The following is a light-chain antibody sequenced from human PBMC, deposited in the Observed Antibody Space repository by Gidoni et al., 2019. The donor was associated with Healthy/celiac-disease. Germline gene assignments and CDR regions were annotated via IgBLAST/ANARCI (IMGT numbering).Light chain of an antibody. CDR1: KLGDKY. CDR2: QDS. V-gene: IGLV3-1*01. Sequence: SYELTQPPSVSVSPGQTASLTCPGEKLGDKYACWYQQKPGQSPVLVFYQDSKRPSGIPERFSGSNSGNTATLTISGTQAMDEADYYCQAWDSSTGVFGGGTKLTVL. J-gene: IGLJ2*01. CDR3: QAWDSSTGV.